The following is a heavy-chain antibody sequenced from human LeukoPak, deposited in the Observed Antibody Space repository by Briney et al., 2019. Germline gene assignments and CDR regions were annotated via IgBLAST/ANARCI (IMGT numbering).Heavy chain of an antibody. D-gene: IGHD3-22*01. Sequence: GGSLRLSCAASGFTFSSYWMHWVRQAPGKGLEWVSAISGSGGSTYYADSVKGRFTISRDNSKNTLYLQMNSLRAEDTAVYYCAKEEYYDSSGYGYWGQGTLVTVSS. V-gene: IGHV3-23*01. CDR2: ISGSGGST. CDR1: GFTFSSYW. J-gene: IGHJ4*02. CDR3: AKEEYYDSSGYGY.